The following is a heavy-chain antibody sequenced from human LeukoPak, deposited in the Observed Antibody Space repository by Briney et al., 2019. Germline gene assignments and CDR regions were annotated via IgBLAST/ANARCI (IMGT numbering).Heavy chain of an antibody. CDR3: AKVRTYFYHGLDV. CDR1: GFTFSSYN. D-gene: IGHD1-14*01. J-gene: IGHJ6*02. CDR2: ISSSSSYI. V-gene: IGHV3-21*04. Sequence: PGGSLRLSCTASGFTFSSYNMNWVRQAPGKGLEWVSSISSSSSYIYYADSVKGRFTISRDNAKNSLYLQMNSLRAEDTAVYYCAKVRTYFYHGLDVWGQGTTVTVSS.